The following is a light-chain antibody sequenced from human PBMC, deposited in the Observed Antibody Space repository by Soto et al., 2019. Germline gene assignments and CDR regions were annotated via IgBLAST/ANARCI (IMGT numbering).Light chain of an antibody. V-gene: IGLV2-14*01. CDR2: EVS. Sequence: QSVLTQPASVSGSPGQSITISCTGTSSDVGGYNYVSWYQQHPGKAPKLMIYEVSNRPSGVSNRFSGSKSGTSATLGITGLQTGDEADYYCGTWDSSLSAWVFGGGTKLTVL. CDR3: GTWDSSLSAWV. CDR1: SSDVGGYNY. J-gene: IGLJ3*02.